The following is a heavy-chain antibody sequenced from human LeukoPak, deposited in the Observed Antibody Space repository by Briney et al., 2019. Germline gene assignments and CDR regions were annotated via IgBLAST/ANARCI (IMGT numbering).Heavy chain of an antibody. D-gene: IGHD6-6*01. V-gene: IGHV3-7*05. J-gene: IGHJ6*02. CDR1: RFAFSTYW. Sequence: GGSLRLSCAASRFAFSTYWMSWVRQAPGKGLEWVANIKEDGSEKYYVDSVKGRFTIYRDNAKNSLYLQMNRLRAEDTAVYYCARDSPGSSRFYHYYGLDVWGQGNPGHRLL. CDR2: IKEDGSEK. CDR3: ARDSPGSSRFYHYYGLDV.